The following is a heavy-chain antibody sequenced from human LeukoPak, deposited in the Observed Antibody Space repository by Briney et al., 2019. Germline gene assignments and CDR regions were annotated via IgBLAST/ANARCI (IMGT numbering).Heavy chain of an antibody. CDR1: GFSFSSFW. Sequence: GESLKISCKGSGFSFSSFWTGWVRQMPGKGLEWMGIIYPDDSDTTYSPSFEGQVTISADTSIRTAYLQWSSLKASDTATYLCARHSNNYNILTGYSPYYFDYWGQGTPVTVSS. D-gene: IGHD3-9*01. CDR3: ARHSNNYNILTGYSPYYFDY. V-gene: IGHV5-51*01. J-gene: IGHJ4*02. CDR2: IYPDDSDT.